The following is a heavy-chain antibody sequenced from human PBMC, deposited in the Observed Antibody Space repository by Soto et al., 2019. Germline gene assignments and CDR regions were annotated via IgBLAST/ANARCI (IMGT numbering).Heavy chain of an antibody. J-gene: IGHJ5*02. Sequence: GGSLRLSCAASGFTFSSYGMQWVRQAPGKGRAWVAVISYDGSNKYYADSVKGRFTISRDNSKNTLYLQMNSLRAEDTAVYYCAKGPGHYYDSSGPGPWGQGTLVTVSS. V-gene: IGHV3-30*18. CDR2: ISYDGSNK. D-gene: IGHD3-22*01. CDR3: AKGPGHYYDSSGPGP. CDR1: GFTFSSYG.